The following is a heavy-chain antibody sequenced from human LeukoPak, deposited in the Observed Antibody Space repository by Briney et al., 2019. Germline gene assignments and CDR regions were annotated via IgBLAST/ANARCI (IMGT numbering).Heavy chain of an antibody. D-gene: IGHD5/OR15-5a*01. CDR2: INHSGST. CDR3: ARSLVDIVSTVPDY. Sequence: TSETLSLTCAVYGGSFSGYYWSWIRQPPGKGLEWIGEINHSGSTNYNPSLKSRVTISVDTSKNQFSLKLSSVTAADTAVYYCARSLVDIVSTVPDYWGQGTLVTVSS. J-gene: IGHJ4*02. V-gene: IGHV4-34*01. CDR1: GGSFSGYY.